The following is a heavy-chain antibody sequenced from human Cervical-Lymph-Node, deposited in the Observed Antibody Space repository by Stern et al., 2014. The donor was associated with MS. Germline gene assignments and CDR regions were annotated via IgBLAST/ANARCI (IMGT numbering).Heavy chain of an antibody. V-gene: IGHV1-8*01. J-gene: IGHJ3*02. CDR3: AKSYSSDWHDAFDI. Sequence: QLVQSGAEVKKPGASVKLCKASGYTFTSYDINWVRQASGQGLEWMGWMRPNSGDTGSAQRFEGRVTMTRNTSTSTAYMELNSLRSEDTAVYYCAKSYSSDWHDAFDIWGQGTVVTVSS. CDR1: GYTFTSYD. CDR2: MRPNSGDT. D-gene: IGHD6-25*01.